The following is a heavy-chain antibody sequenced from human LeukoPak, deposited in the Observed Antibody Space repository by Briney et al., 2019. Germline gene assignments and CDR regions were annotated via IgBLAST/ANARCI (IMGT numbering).Heavy chain of an antibody. CDR3: ARARRGRYCSSTSCSRWFDP. V-gene: IGHV1-69*02. CDR1: GGTFSSYT. Sequence: ASVKLSCKASGGTFSSYTISWVRQAPGQGLEWMGRIIPILGIANYAQKFQGRVTITADKSTSTAYMELSSLRSEDTAVYYCARARRGRYCSSTSCSRWFDPWGQGTLVTVSS. D-gene: IGHD2-2*01. J-gene: IGHJ5*02. CDR2: IIPILGIA.